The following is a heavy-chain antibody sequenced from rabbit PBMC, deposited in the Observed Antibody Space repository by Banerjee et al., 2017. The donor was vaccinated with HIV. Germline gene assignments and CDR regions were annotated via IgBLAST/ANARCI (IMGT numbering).Heavy chain of an antibody. CDR2: IYAGSSGFT. CDR3: ARDSASSFSSYGMDL. J-gene: IGHJ6*01. Sequence: QEQLVESGGGLVQPEGSLTLTCTASGFSFSFNHYMCWVRQAPGKGLEWIACIYAGSSGFTYFANWAKGRFTISKTSSTTVTLQMTSLTAADTATYFCARDSASSFSSYGMDLWGPGTLVTVS. V-gene: IGHV1S45*01. D-gene: IGHD8-1*01. CDR1: GFSFSFNHY.